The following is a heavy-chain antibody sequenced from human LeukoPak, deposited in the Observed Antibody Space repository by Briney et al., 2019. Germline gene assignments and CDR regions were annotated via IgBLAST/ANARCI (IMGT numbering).Heavy chain of an antibody. Sequence: GGSLRLSCAASGFTFSSYSMNWVRQAPGKGLEWVSYISSSSSTIYYADSVKGRFTISRDNAKNSLYLQMNSLRAEDTAVHYCARYYYDSSGYYYDYYYYYMDVWGKGTTVTVSS. CDR3: ARYYYDSSGYYYDYYYYYMDV. V-gene: IGHV3-48*01. CDR1: GFTFSSYS. CDR2: ISSSSSTI. D-gene: IGHD3-22*01. J-gene: IGHJ6*03.